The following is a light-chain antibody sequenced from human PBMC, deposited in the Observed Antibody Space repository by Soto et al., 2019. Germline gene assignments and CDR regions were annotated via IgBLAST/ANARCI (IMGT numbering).Light chain of an antibody. CDR2: ATS. Sequence: DIQMTQSPSSLSASVGDRVTITCRASQSISSYLNWYQQKPGTVPKLLIYATSNLQSGVPSRFSGRGFGTDFTLTISSLQPEDFATYYCQQSFTTPSFGQGTRLEIK. V-gene: IGKV1-39*01. CDR1: QSISSY. CDR3: QQSFTTPS. J-gene: IGKJ5*01.